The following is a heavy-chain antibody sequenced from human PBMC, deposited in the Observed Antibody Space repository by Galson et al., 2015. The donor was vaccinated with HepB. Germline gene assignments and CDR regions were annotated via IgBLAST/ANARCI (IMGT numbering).Heavy chain of an antibody. V-gene: IGHV3-23*01. Sequence: SLRLSCAASGFTFSSYAMSWVRQAPGKGLEWVSAISGSGGSTYYADSVKGRFTISRDNSKNTLYLQMNSLRAKDTAVYYCAKDKGRITMVRGVLHWGQGTLVTVSS. CDR2: ISGSGGST. CDR1: GFTFSSYA. CDR3: AKDKGRITMVRGVLH. D-gene: IGHD3-10*01. J-gene: IGHJ4*02.